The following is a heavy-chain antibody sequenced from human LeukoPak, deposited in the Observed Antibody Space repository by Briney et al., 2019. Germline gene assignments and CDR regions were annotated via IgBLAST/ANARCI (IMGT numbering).Heavy chain of an antibody. CDR2: IYTSGST. D-gene: IGHD6-6*01. CDR1: GGSISSYY. J-gene: IGHJ5*02. CDR3: ARVSIAARAFDP. V-gene: IGHV4-4*07. Sequence: SETLSLTCTVSGGSISSYYWSWIRQPAGKGLEWIGRIYTSGSTNYNPSLKSRVTISVDTSKNQFSLKLSSVTAADTAVYYCARVSIAARAFDPWGQGTLVTVSS.